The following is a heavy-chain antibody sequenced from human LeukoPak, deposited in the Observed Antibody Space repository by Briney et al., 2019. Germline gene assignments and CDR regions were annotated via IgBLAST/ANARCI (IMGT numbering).Heavy chain of an antibody. Sequence: SETLSLTCAVYGGPFSGYYWSWIRQPPGKGLEWIGEINHSGSTNYNPSLKSRVTISVDTSKNQFSLKLSSVTAADTAVYYCARGSSSGWYEFYYFDYWGQGTLVTVSS. D-gene: IGHD6-19*01. CDR3: ARGSSSGWYEFYYFDY. CDR1: GGPFSGYY. CDR2: INHSGST. V-gene: IGHV4-34*01. J-gene: IGHJ4*02.